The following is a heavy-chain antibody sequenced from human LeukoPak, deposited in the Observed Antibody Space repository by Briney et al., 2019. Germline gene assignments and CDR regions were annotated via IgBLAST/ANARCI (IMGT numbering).Heavy chain of an antibody. V-gene: IGHV4-31*03. Sequence: SQTLSLTCTVSGGSISSGGFYWIWIRQHPGKGLEWIRYIYYSGSTYYNPSLKSRVTISVDTSKNQFSLKLSSVTAADTAVYYCARDLTGTTDRYYYYMDVWGKGTTVTVSS. D-gene: IGHD1-7*01. CDR1: GGSISSGGFY. CDR2: IYYSGST. J-gene: IGHJ6*03. CDR3: ARDLTGTTDRYYYYMDV.